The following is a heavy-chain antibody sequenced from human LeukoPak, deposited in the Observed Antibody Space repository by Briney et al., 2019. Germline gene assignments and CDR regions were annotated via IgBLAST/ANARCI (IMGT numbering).Heavy chain of an antibody. Sequence: ASVKVSCKASGCTFTDYYMHWARQAPGQGLEWMGWINPNSGGTNYAQKFQGRVTMTRDTSISTAYMELSRLTSDDTAVYYCARGVAGPYYYYYMDVWGRGTTVTVSS. CDR2: INPNSGGT. J-gene: IGHJ6*03. CDR1: GCTFTDYY. V-gene: IGHV1-2*02. D-gene: IGHD6-19*01. CDR3: ARGVAGPYYYYYMDV.